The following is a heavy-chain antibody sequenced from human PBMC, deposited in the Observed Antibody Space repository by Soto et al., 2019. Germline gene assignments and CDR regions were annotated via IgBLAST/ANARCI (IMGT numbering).Heavy chain of an antibody. CDR3: AGDYRFAGDL. D-gene: IGHD2-21*01. V-gene: IGHV3-48*02. CDR1: GFTFSSHH. CDR2: IRDNSATK. Sequence: EMQLVESGGGLVKPGGSLRLSCAASGFTFSSHHMQWVRQAPGKGLEWVSYIRDNSATKYYADSVRGRFTISRGNAQNSVFLQMSSLADEDGAVYYCAGDYRFAGDLWGQGTMVTVSS. J-gene: IGHJ3*01.